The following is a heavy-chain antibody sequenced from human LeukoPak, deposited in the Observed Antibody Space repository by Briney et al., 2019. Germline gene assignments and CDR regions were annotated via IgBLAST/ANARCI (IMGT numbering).Heavy chain of an antibody. CDR1: GGSFSGYY. CDR2: INHSGST. CDR3: ARGYSSSWYERHWFDP. V-gene: IGHV4-34*01. Sequence: SETLSLTCAVYGGSFSGYYWSWIRQPPGKGLEWIGEINHSGSTNYNPSLKSRVTISVDTSKNQFSLKLSSVTAADTAVYYCARGYSSSWYERHWFDPWGQGTLVTVSS. J-gene: IGHJ5*02. D-gene: IGHD6-13*01.